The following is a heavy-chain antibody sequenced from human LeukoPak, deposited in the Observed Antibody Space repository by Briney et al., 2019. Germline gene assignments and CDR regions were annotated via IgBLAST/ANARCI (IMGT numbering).Heavy chain of an antibody. CDR1: GFTFSSYW. Sequence: PGGSLRLSCEASGFTFSSYWMSWVRQAPGKGLQWVANIKEDGSEKEYVDSVKGRFSISRDNTKKSLYLQMNSLRAEDTAVYYCARDWDGDILTGYLGSLDYWGQGIQVTVSS. J-gene: IGHJ4*02. CDR3: ARDWDGDILTGYLGSLDY. CDR2: IKEDGSEK. D-gene: IGHD3-9*01. V-gene: IGHV3-7*01.